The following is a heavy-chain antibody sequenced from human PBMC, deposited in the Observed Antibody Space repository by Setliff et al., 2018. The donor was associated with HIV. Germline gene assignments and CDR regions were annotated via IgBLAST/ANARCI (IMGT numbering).Heavy chain of an antibody. CDR1: GYSITNGYY. D-gene: IGHD2-15*01. J-gene: IGHJ4*02. V-gene: IGHV4-38-2*02. CDR3: ARQAWHSGRNGYFVDY. Sequence: LSLTCSVSGYSITNGYYWGWFRQSPGKGLEWIATIYQTGSIYYNPSLQNRVTLLLDMSKNQFSLKLSSVTAADTAVYYCARQAWHSGRNGYFVDYWGQGTLVT. CDR2: IYQTGSI.